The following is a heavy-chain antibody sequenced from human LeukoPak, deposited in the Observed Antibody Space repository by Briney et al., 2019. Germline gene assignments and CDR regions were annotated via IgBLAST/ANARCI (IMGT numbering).Heavy chain of an antibody. CDR2: TGGLGGST. CDR1: GFTFSSHA. D-gene: IGHD3-3*01. Sequence: GGSLRLSCAASGFTFSSHAMGWVRQAPGRGLEWVSATGGLGGSTFYAGSVKGRFTISRDNSMNTLYLQMDGLRADDTAVYYCARDAGVVAVHYFDHWGHGTLATVSS. J-gene: IGHJ4*03. V-gene: IGHV3-23*01. CDR3: ARDAGVVAVHYFDH.